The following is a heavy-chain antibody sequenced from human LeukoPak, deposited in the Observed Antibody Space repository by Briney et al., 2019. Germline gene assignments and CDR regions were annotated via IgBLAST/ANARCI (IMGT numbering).Heavy chain of an antibody. Sequence: SVKVSCKASGGTFSSYAISWVRQAPGQGPEWMGGIIPIFGTANYAQKFQGRVTITADESTSTAYMELSSLRSEDTAVYYCARKGVVAASYFDYWGQGTLVTVSS. J-gene: IGHJ4*02. CDR1: GGTFSSYA. CDR3: ARKGVVAASYFDY. D-gene: IGHD2-15*01. CDR2: IIPIFGTA. V-gene: IGHV1-69*13.